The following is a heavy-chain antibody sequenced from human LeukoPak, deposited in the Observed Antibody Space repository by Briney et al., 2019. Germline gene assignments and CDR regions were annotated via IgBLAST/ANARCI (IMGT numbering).Heavy chain of an antibody. V-gene: IGHV4-61*02. J-gene: IGHJ5*02. D-gene: IGHD3-22*01. CDR1: GGSITSVSYS. CDR2: IYSSGST. Sequence: SETLSLTCTVSGGSITSVSYSWSWIRQPAGKGLEWIGRIYSSGSTNSNPSLKSRVTISVDTPKKQFSLKLNSVTAADTAVYYCAREKIGYYDSSGRGWFDPWGQGTLVTVSS. CDR3: AREKIGYYDSSGRGWFDP.